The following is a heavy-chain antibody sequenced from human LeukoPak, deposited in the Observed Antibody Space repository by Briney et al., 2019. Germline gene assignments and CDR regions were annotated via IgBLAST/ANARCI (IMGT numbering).Heavy chain of an antibody. CDR1: GFTFSNYW. Sequence: PGGSLRLSCAASGFTFSNYWMHWVRQAPGKGLVWGSRINNDGSSTIYADSVKGRFTISRDNTKNTLYMQMNSLRAEDTAVYYCARDLRYYYDSSGYYFDYWGQGTLVTVSS. J-gene: IGHJ4*02. CDR2: INNDGSST. CDR3: ARDLRYYYDSSGYYFDY. V-gene: IGHV3-74*01. D-gene: IGHD3-22*01.